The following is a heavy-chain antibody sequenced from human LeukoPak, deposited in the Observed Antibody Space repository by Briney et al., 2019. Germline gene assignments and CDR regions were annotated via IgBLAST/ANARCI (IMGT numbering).Heavy chain of an antibody. CDR3: ARSFQVDAFDI. Sequence: SETLSLTCTVYGGSISIYYWSWIRQPPGKGLEWIGYIYYSGSTNYNPSLKSRVTISVDTSKNQFSLKLSSVTAADTAVYYCARSFQVDAFDIWGQGTMVTVSS. V-gene: IGHV4-59*08. D-gene: IGHD3-3*02. J-gene: IGHJ3*02. CDR2: IYYSGST. CDR1: GGSISIYY.